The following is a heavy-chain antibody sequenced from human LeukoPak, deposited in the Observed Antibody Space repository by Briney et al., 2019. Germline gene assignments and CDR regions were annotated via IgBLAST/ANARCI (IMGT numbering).Heavy chain of an antibody. V-gene: IGHV1-18*01. CDR3: ARDMQNYDILTGALDY. J-gene: IGHJ4*02. CDR2: ISAYNGHT. D-gene: IGHD3-9*01. Sequence: GASVKVSCKASGYTFTSYGFSWVRQAPGQGLEWMGWISAYNGHTNYAQKLQGRVTMTTDTSTSTAYMELRSLRSDDTAVYYRARDMQNYDILTGALDYWGQGTLVTVSS. CDR1: GYTFTSYG.